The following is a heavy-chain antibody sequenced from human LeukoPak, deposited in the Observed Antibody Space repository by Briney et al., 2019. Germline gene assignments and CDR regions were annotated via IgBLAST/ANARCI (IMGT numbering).Heavy chain of an antibody. D-gene: IGHD6-13*01. J-gene: IGHJ5*02. CDR3: ARAATVGAAARWFDP. CDR2: IYDSGST. V-gene: IGHV4-59*11. Sequence: SETLSLTCTVSGDSISSHYWSWIRQPPGKRLEWIGYIYDSGSTNYNPSLKSRVTISIDTSKNQFSLKLSSVTAADTAVYYCARAATVGAAARWFDPWGQGTLVTVSS. CDR1: GDSISSHY.